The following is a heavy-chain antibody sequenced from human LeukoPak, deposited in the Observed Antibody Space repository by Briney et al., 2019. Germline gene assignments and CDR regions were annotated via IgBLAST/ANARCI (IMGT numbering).Heavy chain of an antibody. CDR2: MNPNSGNT. CDR3: ARVHSSSWYSRAFDI. J-gene: IGHJ3*02. Sequence: ASVKVSCKASGYTFTSYDINWVRQAPGQGLEWMGWMNPNSGNTGYAQKFQGRVTMTRNTSISTAYMELSSLRSEDTAVYYCARVHSSSWYSRAFDIWGQGTMVTVSS. CDR1: GYTFTSYD. V-gene: IGHV1-8*01. D-gene: IGHD6-13*01.